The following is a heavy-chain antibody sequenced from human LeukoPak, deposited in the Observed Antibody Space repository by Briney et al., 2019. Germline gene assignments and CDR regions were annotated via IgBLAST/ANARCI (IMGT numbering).Heavy chain of an antibody. D-gene: IGHD3-9*01. Sequence: GRSLRLSCAASGFTFNIYHMHWVRQAPGKGLEWVAAMSYDGNSKYYADSVRGRFTISRDNSKNTLYLQMDSLRAEDTAAYYCAKFQGSLDWLSPFDGWGQGTLVTVSS. CDR1: GFTFNIYH. J-gene: IGHJ4*02. CDR3: AKFQGSLDWLSPFDG. CDR2: MSYDGNSK. V-gene: IGHV3-30*18.